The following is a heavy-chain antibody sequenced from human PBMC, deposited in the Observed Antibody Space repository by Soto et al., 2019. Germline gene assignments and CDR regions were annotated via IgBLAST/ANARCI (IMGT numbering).Heavy chain of an antibody. CDR2: ILGSGDST. CDR1: GFTFRNFA. CDR3: AKDNPAGATPGWFDS. V-gene: IGHV3-23*01. J-gene: IGHJ5*01. Sequence: EVQLLESGGGFVQPGWSLRLSCESSGFTFRNFAMSWVRQAPGQGLEWVSSILGSGDSTYYADSVKGRFSISRDNSKNTLYLQMNSLRAEDTAIYYCAKDNPAGATPGWFDSWGQGTLVIVSS. D-gene: IGHD2-15*01.